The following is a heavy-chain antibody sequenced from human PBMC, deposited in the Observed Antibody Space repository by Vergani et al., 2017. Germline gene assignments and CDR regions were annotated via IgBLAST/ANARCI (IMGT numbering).Heavy chain of an antibody. J-gene: IGHJ3*02. D-gene: IGHD2-2*01. CDR1: GGSISSYY. CDR3: ARDVMARCSSTSCYDNDAFDI. V-gene: IGHV4-4*07. Sequence: QVQLQESGPGLVKPSETLSLTCTVSGGSISSYYWSWIRQPAGQGLEWIGRIYTSGSTNYNPSLKSRVTMSVDTSKNQFSLKLSSVTAADTAVYYCARDVMARCSSTSCYDNDAFDIWGQGTMVTVSS. CDR2: IYTSGST.